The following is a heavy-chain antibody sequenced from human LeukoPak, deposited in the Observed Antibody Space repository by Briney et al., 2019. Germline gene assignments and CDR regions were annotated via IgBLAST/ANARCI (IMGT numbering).Heavy chain of an antibody. V-gene: IGHV3-23*01. Sequence: QPGVSVRLSCAASGFTFSTYAMNGVRQAPGKGLEWVSVIEGSGGGIHYAAAVRGRFTISRDNGKNTLYLQMNRLRAEGTAVYYCAKDRTPDGKYSIDFWGQGTLVTVSS. D-gene: IGHD2/OR15-2a*01. J-gene: IGHJ4*02. CDR1: GFTFSTYA. CDR2: IEGSGGGI. CDR3: AKDRTPDGKYSIDF.